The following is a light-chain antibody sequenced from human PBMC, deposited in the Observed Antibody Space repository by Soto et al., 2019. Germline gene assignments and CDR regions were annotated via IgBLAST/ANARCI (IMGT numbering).Light chain of an antibody. V-gene: IGKV3-20*01. CDR2: GAS. J-gene: IGKJ1*01. CDR1: QSVSSY. CDR3: QQYGSSPK. Sequence: EVVLTQSPGTLSLSPWERGTLSCRASQSVSSYLAWYQQKPGQAPRLLIYGASSRAPGIPDRFSGSGSGTDFTLTISRLEPEDFAMYYCQQYGSSPKFGQGTKVDIK.